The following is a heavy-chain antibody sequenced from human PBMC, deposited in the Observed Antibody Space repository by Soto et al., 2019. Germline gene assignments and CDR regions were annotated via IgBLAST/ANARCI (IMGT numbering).Heavy chain of an antibody. V-gene: IGHV4-30-4*01. CDR3: ASSRRGNYYDSSAPFDY. Sequence: SETLSLTCTVSGGSISSGDYYWSWIRQPPGKGLEWIGYIYYTGSTYYNPSLKSRVSVSVDTSKNQFSLKLSSVTAADTAVYYCASSRRGNYYDSSAPFDYRGQGTLVTVSS. CDR1: GGSISSGDYY. J-gene: IGHJ4*02. CDR2: IYYTGST. D-gene: IGHD3-22*01.